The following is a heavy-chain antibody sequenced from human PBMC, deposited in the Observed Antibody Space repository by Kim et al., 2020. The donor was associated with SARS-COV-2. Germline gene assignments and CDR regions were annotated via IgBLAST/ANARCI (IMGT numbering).Heavy chain of an antibody. J-gene: IGHJ6*02. Sequence: LKSRVTISVDTSKNQFSLKLSSVTAADTTVYYCARRSVGATTGNYYGMDVWGQGTTVTVSS. CDR3: ARRSVGATTGNYYGMDV. V-gene: IGHV4-34*01. D-gene: IGHD1-26*01.